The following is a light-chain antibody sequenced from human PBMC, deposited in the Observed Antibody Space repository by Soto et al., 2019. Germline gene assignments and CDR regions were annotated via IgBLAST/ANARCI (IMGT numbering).Light chain of an antibody. CDR1: QSVSSN. CDR2: GAS. CDR3: HQYNNFMYT. V-gene: IGKV3-15*01. J-gene: IGKJ2*01. Sequence: EIVMTQSPATLSVSPGERASLSCRASQSVSSNLAWYQHKPGQAPRLLIFGASTRATGIPARFSGSGSGTEFTLTISSLQSEDSAIYFCHQYNNFMYTFGQGTKLELK.